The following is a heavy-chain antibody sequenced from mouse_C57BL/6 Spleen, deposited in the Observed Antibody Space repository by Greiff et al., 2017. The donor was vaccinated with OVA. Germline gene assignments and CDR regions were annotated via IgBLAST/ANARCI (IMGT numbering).Heavy chain of an antibody. V-gene: IGHV1-59*01. J-gene: IGHJ3*01. Sequence: QVQLKQPGAELVRPGTSVKLSCKASGYTFTSYWMHWVKQRPGQGLEWIGVIDPSDSYTNYNQKFKGKATLTVDTSSSTAYMQLSSLTSEDSAVYYCAGGLRLFAYWGQGTLVTVSA. CDR3: AGGLRLFAY. CDR1: GYTFTSYW. D-gene: IGHD2-4*01. CDR2: IDPSDSYT.